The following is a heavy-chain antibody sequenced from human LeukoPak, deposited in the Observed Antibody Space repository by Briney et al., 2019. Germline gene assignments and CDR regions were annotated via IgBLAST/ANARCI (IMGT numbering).Heavy chain of an antibody. V-gene: IGHV3-33*01. CDR2: IWYDGSNK. J-gene: IGHJ6*02. CDR3: ARHLRDSSGPSGLYYYYYGMDV. CDR1: GFTFSSYG. D-gene: IGHD3-22*01. Sequence: GGSLRLFCAASGFTFSSYGMHWVRQAPGKGLEWVAVIWYDGSNKYYADSVKGRFTISRDNSKNTLYLQMNSLRAEDTAVYYCARHLRDSSGPSGLYYYYYGMDVWGQGTTVTVSS.